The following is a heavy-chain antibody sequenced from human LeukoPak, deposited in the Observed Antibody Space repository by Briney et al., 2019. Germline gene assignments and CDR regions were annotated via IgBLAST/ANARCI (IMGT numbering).Heavy chain of an antibody. CDR1: GASMVGYY. Sequence: PSETLSLTCDVSGASMVGYYWSWIRQPPGKGLEWIGEINHSGSTNYNPSLKSRVTISVDTSKKQFSLKLSSVTAADTAVYYCARVRYCSSTSCPWGQGTLVTVSS. CDR3: ARVRYCSSTSCP. V-gene: IGHV4-34*01. J-gene: IGHJ5*02. D-gene: IGHD2-2*01. CDR2: INHSGST.